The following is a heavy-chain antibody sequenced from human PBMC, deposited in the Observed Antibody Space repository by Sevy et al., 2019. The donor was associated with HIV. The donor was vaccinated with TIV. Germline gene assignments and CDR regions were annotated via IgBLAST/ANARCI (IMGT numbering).Heavy chain of an antibody. CDR3: ATPLEAAAALDPFDY. CDR2: INPNSGGT. J-gene: IGHJ4*02. D-gene: IGHD6-13*01. Sequence: ASVKVSCKASGYTFTGYYMHWVRQAPGQGLEWMGWINPNSGGTNYAQKFQGRVTMTRDTSISTAYMELSRLTSDDTAVYYCATPLEAAAALDPFDYWGQGTLVTVSS. V-gene: IGHV1-2*02. CDR1: GYTFTGYY.